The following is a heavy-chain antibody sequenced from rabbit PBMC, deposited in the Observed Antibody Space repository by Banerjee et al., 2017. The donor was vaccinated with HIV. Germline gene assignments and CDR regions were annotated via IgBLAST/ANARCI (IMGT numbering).Heavy chain of an antibody. Sequence: QEQVLESGGGLVKPEGSLKLSCTASGFSFSNKVVMCWVRQAPGKGLEWIACINAVTGKPVYAAWAKGRFAISKASSTTVTLQLTRLAAADTATYFGARELTGVIGWNCGGWGPGTLVTV. CDR3: ARELTGVIGWNCGG. D-gene: IGHD1-1*01. CDR1: GFSFSNKVV. J-gene: IGHJ4*01. V-gene: IGHV1S45*01. CDR2: INAVTGKP.